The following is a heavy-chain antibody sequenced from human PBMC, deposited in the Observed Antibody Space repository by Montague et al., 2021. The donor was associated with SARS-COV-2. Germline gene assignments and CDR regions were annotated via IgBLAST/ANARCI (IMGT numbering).Heavy chain of an antibody. CDR3: ARNVDKECALDV. J-gene: IGHJ6*01. D-gene: IGHD2-21*01. CDR1: GGSLSSDY. V-gene: IGHV4-59*08. CDR2: IDDSGTT. Sequence: SETLSLTCTVSGGSLSSDYWSWIRQPPGKGPEWIGDIDDSGTTSYNPSLRSRVSMSLDPSRNQFSLELNSVTATDTATYYCARNVDKECALDVWGQGTPVTVSS.